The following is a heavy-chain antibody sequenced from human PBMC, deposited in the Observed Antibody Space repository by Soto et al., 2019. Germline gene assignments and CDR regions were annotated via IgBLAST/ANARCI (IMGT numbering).Heavy chain of an antibody. CDR2: INLYGSST. D-gene: IGHD1-20*01. V-gene: IGHV3-64D*08. CDR3: VIYRTLNWNYPVMDV. J-gene: IGHJ6*02. CDR1: GFSFSNYA. Sequence: GGSLRLSCSASGFSFSNYAMHWVRQAPGKGPEYVAVINLYGSSTYYADSVKGRFTISRDNSKNTLYLQMSSLRTDDTAVYYCVIYRTLNWNYPVMDVRGQGTTDTGSS.